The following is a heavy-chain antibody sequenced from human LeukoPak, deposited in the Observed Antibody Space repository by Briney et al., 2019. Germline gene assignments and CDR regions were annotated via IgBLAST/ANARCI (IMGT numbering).Heavy chain of an antibody. CDR2: IYSGGTT. CDR3: TKSDGYGLIRI. CDR1: GFTVSGNY. J-gene: IGHJ3*02. V-gene: IGHV3-53*01. Sequence: GGSLRLSCAVSGFTVSGNYMSWVRQAPGKGLEWVSLIYSGGTTYYADSVKGRFTISRDNSKNTLYLQMNSLRAEDTAAYYCTKSDGYGLIRICGRGTMVTVSS. D-gene: IGHD3-10*01.